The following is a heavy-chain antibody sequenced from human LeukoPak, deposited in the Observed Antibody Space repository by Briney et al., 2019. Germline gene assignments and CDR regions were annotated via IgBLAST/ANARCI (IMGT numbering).Heavy chain of an antibody. CDR1: GFAFSTYT. CDR3: ARGSYFDY. CDR2: ISAGGGTI. J-gene: IGHJ4*02. V-gene: IGHV3-48*02. Sequence: GGSLRLSCAASGFAFSTYTLNWVRQAPGKGLEWLSYISAGGGTIYYADSVKGRFTVSRDNVKNSLYLQMNSLRDEDTAVYYCARGSYFDYWGQGTLVTVSS.